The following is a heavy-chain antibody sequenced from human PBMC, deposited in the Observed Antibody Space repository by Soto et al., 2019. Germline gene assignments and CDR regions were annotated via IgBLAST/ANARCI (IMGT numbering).Heavy chain of an antibody. CDR2: IIPIFGTA. Sequence: ASVKGSCKAAGGTFSGYAISWVRQAPGQGLEWMGGIIPIFGTANYAQKFQGRVTITADKSTSTAYMELSSLRSEDTAVYYCASPRSGTTAFDYWGQGTLVTVSS. J-gene: IGHJ4*02. D-gene: IGHD4-4*01. CDR3: ASPRSGTTAFDY. CDR1: GGTFSGYA. V-gene: IGHV1-69*06.